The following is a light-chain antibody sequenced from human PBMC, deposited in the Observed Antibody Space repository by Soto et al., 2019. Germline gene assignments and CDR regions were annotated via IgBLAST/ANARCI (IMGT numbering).Light chain of an antibody. CDR1: SSDVGGYNY. CDR2: DVS. V-gene: IGLV2-14*03. J-gene: IGLJ1*01. CDR3: SSYTSSSTDV. Sequence: QSALTQPASVSGAPGQSIAISCTGTSSDVGGYNYVSWYQHHPGKAPKLMVYDVSNRPSGVSNRFSGSKSGNTASLTISGLQADDEADYYCSSYTSSSTDVFGTGTKLTVL.